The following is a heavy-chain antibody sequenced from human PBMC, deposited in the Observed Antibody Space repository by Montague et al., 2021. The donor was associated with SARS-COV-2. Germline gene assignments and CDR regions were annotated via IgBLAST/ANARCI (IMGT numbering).Heavy chain of an antibody. Sequence: SETLSLTCTVSGGSVSSSPYYWGWIRRPPGRGLEWVGSISYSGRTYFSPSLKSRLTISVDSSENQFSLRLSSVTAADTAVYYCASSYYYGSGTYVYNYYMDVWGKGTTATVSS. J-gene: IGHJ6*03. CDR2: ISYSGRT. V-gene: IGHV4-39*01. D-gene: IGHD3-10*01. CDR3: ASSYYYGSGTYVYNYYMDV. CDR1: GGSVSSSPYY.